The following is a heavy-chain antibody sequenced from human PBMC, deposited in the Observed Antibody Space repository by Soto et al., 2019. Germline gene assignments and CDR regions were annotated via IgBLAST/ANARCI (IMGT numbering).Heavy chain of an antibody. Sequence: GGSLRLSCAASGFTFINHAMSWVRQAPGKGLEWVSGISGNGVSTYHADSVKGRFTISRDNSKNTLYLQMNSLSAEDTAVYYCAKDIAVAASVMDVWGQGTTVTVS. CDR3: AKDIAVAASVMDV. CDR2: ISGNGVST. J-gene: IGHJ6*02. D-gene: IGHD6-13*01. V-gene: IGHV3-23*01. CDR1: GFTFINHA.